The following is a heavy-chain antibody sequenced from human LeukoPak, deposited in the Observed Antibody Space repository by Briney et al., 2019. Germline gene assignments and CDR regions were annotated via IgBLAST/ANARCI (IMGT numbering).Heavy chain of an antibody. Sequence: ASXKVSCKASGYTFTSYDINWVRQATGQGLEWMGWMNPNSGNTGYAQKFQGRVTMTRNTSISTAYMELSSLRSEDTAVYYCARIVTGDRKPPRRYYYYYMDVWGKGTTVTVSS. CDR2: MNPNSGNT. CDR3: ARIVTGDRKPPRRYYYYYMDV. D-gene: IGHD4-17*01. V-gene: IGHV1-8*01. CDR1: GYTFTSYD. J-gene: IGHJ6*03.